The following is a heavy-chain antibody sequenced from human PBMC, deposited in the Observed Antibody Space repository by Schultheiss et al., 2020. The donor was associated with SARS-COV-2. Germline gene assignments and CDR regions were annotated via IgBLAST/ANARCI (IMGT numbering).Heavy chain of an antibody. CDR1: GFTFSSYG. CDR3: AKAPDIVVVPAANLPDY. Sequence: GGSLRLSCAASGFTFSSYGMHWVRQAPGKGLEWVAVISYDGSNKYYVDSVKGRFTISIDNSKNTLYLQMNSLRAEDTAVYNCAKAPDIVVVPAANLPDYWGQGALGTVSS. J-gene: IGHJ4*02. V-gene: IGHV3-30*18. D-gene: IGHD2-2*01. CDR2: ISYDGSNK.